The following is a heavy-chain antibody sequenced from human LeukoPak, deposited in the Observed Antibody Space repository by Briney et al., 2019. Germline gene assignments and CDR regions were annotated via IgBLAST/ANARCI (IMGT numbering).Heavy chain of an antibody. Sequence: GGSLRLSCAASGFTFSTYAMSWVRQAPGKGLEWVSTISDSGANTYYADSVRGRFTISRDNSKNTLYLQMNSLRAEDTAVYYCARNNFIVGASLDYWGQGTLVTVSS. J-gene: IGHJ4*02. CDR3: ARNNFIVGASLDY. CDR2: ISDSGANT. D-gene: IGHD1-26*01. V-gene: IGHV3-23*01. CDR1: GFTFSTYA.